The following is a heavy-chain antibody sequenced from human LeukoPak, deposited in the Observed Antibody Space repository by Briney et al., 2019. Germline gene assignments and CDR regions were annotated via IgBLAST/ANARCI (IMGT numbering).Heavy chain of an antibody. Sequence: GGSLRLSCAASGFIFTNYFMSWVRQAPGKGLEWVASIKHDGSEKYYVDSVKGRFTISRDNAKNSLYLQMSNLRAEDTAVYFCARGGGLDGWGQGATVTVSS. CDR2: IKHDGSEK. J-gene: IGHJ6*01. CDR1: GFIFTNYF. CDR3: ARGGGLDG. D-gene: IGHD3-16*01. V-gene: IGHV3-7*03.